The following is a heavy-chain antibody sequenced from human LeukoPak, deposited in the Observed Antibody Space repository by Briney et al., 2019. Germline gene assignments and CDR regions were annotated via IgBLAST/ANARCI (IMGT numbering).Heavy chain of an antibody. CDR2: IYYGGST. J-gene: IGHJ4*02. D-gene: IGHD3-3*01. Sequence: SETLSLTCTVSGGSISSYYWSWIRQPPGKGLEWIGYIYYGGSTNYNPSLKSRVTISVDTSKNQFSLKLSSVTAADTAVYYCAAGVDFWSGYYFDYWGQGTLVTVSS. CDR1: GGSISSYY. V-gene: IGHV4-59*01. CDR3: AAGVDFWSGYYFDY.